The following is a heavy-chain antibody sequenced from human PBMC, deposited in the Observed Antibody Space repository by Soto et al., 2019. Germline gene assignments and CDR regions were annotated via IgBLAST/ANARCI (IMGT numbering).Heavy chain of an antibody. J-gene: IGHJ6*02. CDR2: INHSGST. CDR1: GGSFSGYY. Sequence: QVQLQQWGAGLLKPSETLSLTCAVYGGSFSGYYWNWIRQPPGKGLEWIGEINHSGSTNYNPSLKSRVTISVDTSKNQFSLKLSSVTAADTAVYYCARNPRYYYYGMDVWGRGTTVTVSS. CDR3: ARNPRYYYYGMDV. V-gene: IGHV4-34*01.